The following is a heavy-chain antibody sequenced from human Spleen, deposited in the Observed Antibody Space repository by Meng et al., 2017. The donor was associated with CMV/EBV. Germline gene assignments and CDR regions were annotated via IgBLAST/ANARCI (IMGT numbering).Heavy chain of an antibody. Sequence: VSCKTYGYSFTSYGISWVRQAPGQGLEWMGRISPYNGNTNYPQKFKGRVILTTETSTTTAYMELRSLRSDDTAVYYCARDRSIWFDPWGQGTLVTVSS. CDR3: ARDRSIWFDP. CDR2: ISPYNGNT. J-gene: IGHJ5*02. D-gene: IGHD1-26*01. CDR1: GYSFTSYG. V-gene: IGHV1-18*01.